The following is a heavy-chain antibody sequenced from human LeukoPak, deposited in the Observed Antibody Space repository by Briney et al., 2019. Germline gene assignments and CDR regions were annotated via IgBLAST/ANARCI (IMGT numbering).Heavy chain of an antibody. J-gene: IGHJ4*02. CDR3: ASYDSRGKGFDY. Sequence: GASVKVSCKGYGYTFINHDIDWVRQAAGQGLEWMGWMNSNSGNTGYAQKLQGRVTTTTDTSTSTAYMELRSLRSDDTAVYYCASYDSRGKGFDYWGQGTLVTVSS. D-gene: IGHD3-22*01. V-gene: IGHV1-8*02. CDR2: MNSNSGNT. CDR1: GYTFINHD.